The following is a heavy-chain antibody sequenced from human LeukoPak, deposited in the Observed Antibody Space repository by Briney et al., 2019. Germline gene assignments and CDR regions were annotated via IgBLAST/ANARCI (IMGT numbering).Heavy chain of an antibody. CDR3: AREDRYCSGGTCYSGFFYFDY. CDR2: IWYDGSNK. Sequence: PGRSLRLSCAASGFTFSSCGMHWVRQAPGKGLEWVAVIWYDGSNKYYADSVKGRFSISRDNSKNTLYLQMNSLRAEDTAVYYCAREDRYCSGGTCYSGFFYFDYWGQGTLVTVSS. J-gene: IGHJ4*02. CDR1: GFTFSSCG. V-gene: IGHV3-33*01. D-gene: IGHD2-15*01.